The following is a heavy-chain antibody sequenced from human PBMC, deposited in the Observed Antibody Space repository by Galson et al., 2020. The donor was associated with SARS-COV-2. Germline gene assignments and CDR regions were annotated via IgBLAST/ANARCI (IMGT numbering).Heavy chain of an antibody. CDR3: ARDLVRGVLRGNLDS. CDR2: ISYDERKK. V-gene: IGHV3-30*04. D-gene: IGHD3-10*01. Sequence: QLGESLKISCAASGFIFSGHSLHWVRQAPGKGLEWVAVISYDERKKYYADSVKGRFTISRDNSKNTLYLQMSSLRADDSAVYYCARDLVRGVLRGNLDSWGQGTLVTVSS. J-gene: IGHJ4*02. CDR1: GFIFSGHS.